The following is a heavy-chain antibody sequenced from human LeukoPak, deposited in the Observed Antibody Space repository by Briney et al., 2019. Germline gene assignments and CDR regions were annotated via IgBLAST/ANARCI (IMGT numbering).Heavy chain of an antibody. CDR1: GYTFTDYY. Sequence: GASVKISCKASGYTFTDYYMHWVRQAPGQGLEWMGIINPSGGSTSYAQKFQGRVTMTRDTSTSTVYMELSSLRSEDTAVYYCARDQGYSLQKQNDAFDIWGQGTMVTVSS. D-gene: IGHD5-18*01. J-gene: IGHJ3*02. CDR3: ARDQGYSLQKQNDAFDI. CDR2: INPSGGST. V-gene: IGHV1-46*01.